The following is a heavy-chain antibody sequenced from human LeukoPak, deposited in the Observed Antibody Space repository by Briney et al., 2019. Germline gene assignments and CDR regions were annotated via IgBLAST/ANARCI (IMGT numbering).Heavy chain of an antibody. CDR2: INHSGRT. CDR1: GGSFSGYY. J-gene: IGHJ4*02. D-gene: IGHD2-2*01. CDR3: ARGLVQQDNDVYPLLPYDY. Sequence: SETLSLTCAVYGGSFSGYYWSGIRQPPGKGLEWIGEINHSGRTNYNPSLKSRVTISVDTSKNQFSLKLNSVTAADTAVYYCARGLVQQDNDVYPLLPYDYWGQGTLVTVSP. V-gene: IGHV4-34*01.